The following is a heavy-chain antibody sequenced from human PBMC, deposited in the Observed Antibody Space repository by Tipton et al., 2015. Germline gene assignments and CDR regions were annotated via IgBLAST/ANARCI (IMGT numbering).Heavy chain of an antibody. CDR1: GFNFNTYI. D-gene: IGHD2-15*01. CDR3: AKESTPEVVADYDAFDV. J-gene: IGHJ3*01. V-gene: IGHV3-30*18. CDR2: ISYDGSDK. Sequence: SLRLSCSASGFNFNTYIMNWVRQAPGKGLEWVAFISYDGSDKYYADSVKGRFTVSRDKSKKTVYLEMNSLRGEDTAVYYCAKESTPEVVADYDAFDVWGQGTMVTVSS.